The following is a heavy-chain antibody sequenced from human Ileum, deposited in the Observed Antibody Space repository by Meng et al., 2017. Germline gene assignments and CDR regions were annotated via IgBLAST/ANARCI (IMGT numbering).Heavy chain of an antibody. J-gene: IGHJ4*02. CDR2: ITAGNGNT. Sequence: HVQIFLSVSEVVKPGAAVKVSCRASGFSFISYAIYWVRQAPGQSLEWMGWITAGNGNTKYSQKFQGRVNITRDTSASTAYMELSSLRFEDTAVYYCARDMPYSSGSFDFWGQGTLVTVSS. V-gene: IGHV1-3*01. CDR1: GFSFISYA. D-gene: IGHD3-10*01. CDR3: ARDMPYSSGSFDF.